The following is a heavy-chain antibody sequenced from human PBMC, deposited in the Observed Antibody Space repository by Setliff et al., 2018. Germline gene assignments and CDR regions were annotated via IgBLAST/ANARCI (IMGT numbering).Heavy chain of an antibody. CDR2: ISGHNGKT. D-gene: IGHD3-10*01. CDR3: AKEPAVSLTEAVRRSYYDYALDV. Sequence: ASVKVSCKASGFTFTYFGISWVRLAPGQGLEWMGWISGHNGKTMYAQKFQDRVVMTTDTDTCTAYMELRSLRFDDSAIYYCAKEPAVSLTEAVRRSYYDYALDVWGQGTTVTVSS. J-gene: IGHJ6*02. V-gene: IGHV1-18*01. CDR1: GFTFTYFG.